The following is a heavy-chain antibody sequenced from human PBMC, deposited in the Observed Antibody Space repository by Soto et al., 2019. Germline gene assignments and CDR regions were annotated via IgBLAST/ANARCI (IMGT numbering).Heavy chain of an antibody. CDR2: IKQDGSEK. V-gene: IGHV3-7*01. D-gene: IGHD3-16*02. CDR1: GFTFSSYW. Sequence: PGGSLSLSCAASGFTFSSYWMSWVRQTPGKGLEWVVNIKQDGSEKYYVDSVKGRFTISRDNAKNSLYLQMNSLRAEDTAVYYCATVKYDYVWGSYRYSVYFDYWGQGT. CDR3: ATVKYDYVWGSYRYSVYFDY. J-gene: IGHJ4*02.